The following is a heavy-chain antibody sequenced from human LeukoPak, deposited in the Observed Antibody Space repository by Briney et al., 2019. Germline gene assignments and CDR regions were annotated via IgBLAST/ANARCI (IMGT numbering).Heavy chain of an antibody. CDR1: GFTFSSYE. CDR3: AXETATVMDAFDI. Sequence: GSLXXXCAASGFTFSSYEMNWVRQAPGKGLEWVSYISSSGSNIYYADSVKGRFTISRENAKNSLYLQMNSLRAEDTAVYYCAXETATVMDAFDIWGQGTMVTVSS. CDR2: ISSSGSNI. V-gene: IGHV3-48*03. J-gene: IGHJ3*02. D-gene: IGHD4-17*01.